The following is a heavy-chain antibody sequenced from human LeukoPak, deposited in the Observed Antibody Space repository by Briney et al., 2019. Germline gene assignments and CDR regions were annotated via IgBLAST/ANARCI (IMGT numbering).Heavy chain of an antibody. J-gene: IGHJ4*02. D-gene: IGHD4-23*01. CDR3: ARCRGGNCDYFDY. CDR1: GGPISSDY. V-gene: IGHV4-4*07. CDR2: IFTSGST. Sequence: SETLSLTCTVSGGPISSDYWSWIRQPAGKGLEWIGRIFTSGSTNYNPSLKSRLTMSADTSKNQFSLKLNSVTAADTAVYYCARCRGGNCDYFDYWGQGTLVTVSS.